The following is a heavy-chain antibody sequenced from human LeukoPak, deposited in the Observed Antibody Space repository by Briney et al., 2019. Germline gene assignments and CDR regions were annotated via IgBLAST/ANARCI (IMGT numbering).Heavy chain of an antibody. D-gene: IGHD4-17*01. CDR2: ITSSSSTM. Sequence: GGSLRLSCAASGFTFSTYSMNWVRQAPGKGLEWVSYITSSSSTMFYADSVKGRFTISRDNAKNSLYLQMNSLRAEDTAVYYCARDQTTGPSYFYYYMDVWGKGTTVTVSS. CDR1: GFTFSTYS. CDR3: ARDQTTGPSYFYYYMDV. V-gene: IGHV3-48*04. J-gene: IGHJ6*03.